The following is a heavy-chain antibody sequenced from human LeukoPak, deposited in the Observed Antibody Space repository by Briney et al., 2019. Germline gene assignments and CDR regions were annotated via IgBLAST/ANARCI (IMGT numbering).Heavy chain of an antibody. Sequence: PGGSLRFSCAASGFTFDDYAMHWVRHAPGKGLEWVSGISWNSGSIGYADSVKGRFTISRDNAKNSLYLQMNSLRAEDTALYYCAKDSRYSSSSRFDPWGQGTLVTVSS. CDR2: ISWNSGSI. CDR1: GFTFDDYA. V-gene: IGHV3-9*01. D-gene: IGHD6-13*01. CDR3: AKDSRYSSSSRFDP. J-gene: IGHJ5*02.